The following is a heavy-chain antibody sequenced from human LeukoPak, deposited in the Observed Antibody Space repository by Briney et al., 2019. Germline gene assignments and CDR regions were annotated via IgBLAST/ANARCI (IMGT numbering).Heavy chain of an antibody. V-gene: IGHV4-34*01. CDR2: INHSVST. CDR1: GASVSGDY. CDR3: ARGPPTDYYDSSGFYYVFDY. J-gene: IGHJ4*02. D-gene: IGHD3-22*01. Sequence: TETLSLTCAVHGASVSGDYWSWIRQPPGKRLEWIGEINHSVSTNYNPYLKSRVTISVDTSKNQFSLKLSSVTAADTAVYFCARGPPTDYYDSSGFYYVFDYWGQGTLVTVSS.